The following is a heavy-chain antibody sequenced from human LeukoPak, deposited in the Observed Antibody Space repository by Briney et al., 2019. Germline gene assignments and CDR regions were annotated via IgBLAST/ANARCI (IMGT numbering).Heavy chain of an antibody. CDR2: IKEDGSES. D-gene: IGHD3-22*01. CDR1: GFIMSVYW. V-gene: IGHV3-7*01. Sequence: GGSLRLACAAAGFIMSVYWMSWVRQAAGEGLGWVGNIKEDGSESKYVDSVKGRFTISRDNAKKPLYLQMDSLRAEDAAVYYSARHCGPYYHFFDYWGQGTLVTVSS. CDR3: ARHCGPYYHFFDY. J-gene: IGHJ4*02.